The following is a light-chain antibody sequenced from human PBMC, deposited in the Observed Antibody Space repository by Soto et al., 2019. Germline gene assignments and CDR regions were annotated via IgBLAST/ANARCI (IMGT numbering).Light chain of an antibody. CDR2: WAS. Sequence: DIVMTQSPDSLAVSLGERATINCKSSQSVLYSSNNKNYLVWYQQKPGQPPKLLIYWASTRESGVPDRFSGSGSGTDLTLTISCLQAGDVAVYYCQQYYRTPLTFGGGTKVEIK. CDR3: QQYYRTPLT. J-gene: IGKJ4*01. V-gene: IGKV4-1*01. CDR1: QSVLYSSNNKNY.